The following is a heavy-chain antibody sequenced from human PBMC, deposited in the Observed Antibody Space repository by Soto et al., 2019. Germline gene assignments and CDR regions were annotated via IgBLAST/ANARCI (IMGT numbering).Heavy chain of an antibody. D-gene: IGHD2-15*01. CDR1: GFTFGSYD. J-gene: IGHJ6*02. CDR3: ARWTWSAVLSRYPHIVYSYYGMDV. V-gene: IGHV3-23*01. Sequence: GGSLRLSCAASGFTFGSYDMAWVRHAPGKGLEWVSSISGTGEATHYAYSVKGRFTISRDNSKNTLALQMNSLRGDDTAVYYCARWTWSAVLSRYPHIVYSYYGMDVRGQGTTVTVSS. CDR2: ISGTGEAT.